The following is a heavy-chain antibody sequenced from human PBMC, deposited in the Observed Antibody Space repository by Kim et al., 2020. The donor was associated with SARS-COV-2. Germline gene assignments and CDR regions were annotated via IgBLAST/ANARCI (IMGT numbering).Heavy chain of an antibody. J-gene: IGHJ4*02. D-gene: IGHD2-2*01. V-gene: IGHV2-5*02. Sequence: SGPTLVKPTQTLTLTCTFSGFSLTTRGVGVGWIRQPPGKALEWLALIYWDDDKRYSPSLKNRLTITKDTSKNQVVLTMTSMDPVDTATYYCAHRPGGMQFDYWGQGTLVTVSS. CDR3: AHRPGGMQFDY. CDR1: GFSLTTRGVG. CDR2: IYWDDDK.